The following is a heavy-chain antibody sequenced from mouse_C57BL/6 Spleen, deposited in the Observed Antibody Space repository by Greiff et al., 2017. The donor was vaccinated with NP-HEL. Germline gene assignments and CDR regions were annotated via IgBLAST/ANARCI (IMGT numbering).Heavy chain of an antibody. D-gene: IGHD1-1*01. Sequence: VKLMESGPELVKPGASVKISCKASGYAFSSSWMNWVKQRPGKGLEWIGRIYPGDGDTNYNGKFKGKATLTADKSSSTAYMQLSSLTSEDSAVYFCARCPYYGSSYGYYFDYWGQGTTLTVSS. CDR2: IYPGDGDT. CDR3: ARCPYYGSSYGYYFDY. J-gene: IGHJ2*01. CDR1: GYAFSSSW. V-gene: IGHV1-82*01.